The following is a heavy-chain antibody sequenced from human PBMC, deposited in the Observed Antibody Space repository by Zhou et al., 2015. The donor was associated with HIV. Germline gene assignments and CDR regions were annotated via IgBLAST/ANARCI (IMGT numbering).Heavy chain of an antibody. V-gene: IGHV1-18*01. CDR3: AREEDLKYGMDV. D-gene: IGHD3/OR15-3a*01. CDR1: GYTFTKYN. J-gene: IGHJ6*02. CDR2: ISTYNGNT. Sequence: QVQLVQSGAEVKKPGASVKVSCKASGYTFTKYNINWMRQAPGHGLEWVGWISTYNGNTNYGQRFQGRGTMTTDTSTSTAYMELRSLRSDDTAVYYCAREEDLKYGMDVWGQGP.